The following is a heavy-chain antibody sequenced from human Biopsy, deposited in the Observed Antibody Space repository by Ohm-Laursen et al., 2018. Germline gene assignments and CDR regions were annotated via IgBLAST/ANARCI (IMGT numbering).Heavy chain of an antibody. CDR1: GYTFGNYG. J-gene: IGHJ6*02. Sequence: ASVKVSCKASGYTFGNYGVSWVRQAPGHGLEWMGWISAYNNNDTNYAQRLQGRVTMTTDTSTSTAYMDLRGLRSDDTAVYYCARDDYYYDLDVWGQGTTVTISS. CDR3: ARDDYYYDLDV. CDR2: ISAYNNNDT. V-gene: IGHV1-18*01.